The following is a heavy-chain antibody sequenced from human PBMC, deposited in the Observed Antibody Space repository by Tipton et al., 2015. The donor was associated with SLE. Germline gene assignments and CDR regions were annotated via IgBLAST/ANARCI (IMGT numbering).Heavy chain of an antibody. D-gene: IGHD2-15*01. CDR2: ISYDGSNK. Sequence: LSLTCTVSGGSISSSSYYWGWIRQPPGKGLEWVAVISYDGSNKYYADSVKGRFTISRDNSKNTLYLQMNSLRAEDTAVYYCARGDIVVVVAADYWGQGTLVTVSS. CDR1: GGSISSSS. CDR3: ARGDIVVVVAADY. J-gene: IGHJ4*02. V-gene: IGHV3-30-3*01.